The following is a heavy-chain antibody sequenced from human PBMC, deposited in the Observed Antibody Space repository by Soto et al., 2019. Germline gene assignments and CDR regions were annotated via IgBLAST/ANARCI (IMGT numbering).Heavy chain of an antibody. CDR2: IYTSGST. CDR3: ARGIGNGYSSIRYVQDLYYYYGMDV. Sequence: SSETLSLTCTVSGGSISSYYWSWIRQPAGKGLEWIGRIYTSGSTNYNPSLKSRVTMSVDTSKNQFSLKLSSVTAADTAVYYCARGIGNGYSSIRYVQDLYYYYGMDVWGQGTTVTVSS. D-gene: IGHD6-13*01. V-gene: IGHV4-4*07. CDR1: GGSISSYY. J-gene: IGHJ6*02.